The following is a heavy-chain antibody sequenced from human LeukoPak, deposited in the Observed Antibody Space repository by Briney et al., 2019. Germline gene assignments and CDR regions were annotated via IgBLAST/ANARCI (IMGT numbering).Heavy chain of an antibody. V-gene: IGHV3-74*01. D-gene: IGHD1-26*01. CDR2: INNDGRSA. J-gene: IGHJ4*02. CDR1: GLTFSNYG. CDR3: ARNYNGMSN. Sequence: GGSLRLSCAASGLTFSNYGMMRVRQAPGKGLVWVSYINNDGRSATYADSVKGRFTISRDNAKNTLYLQMNSLKAEDSAMYYCARNYNGMSNWGQGTLVIVSS.